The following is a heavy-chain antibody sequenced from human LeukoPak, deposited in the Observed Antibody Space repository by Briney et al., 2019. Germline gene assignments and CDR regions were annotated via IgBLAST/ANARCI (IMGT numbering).Heavy chain of an antibody. CDR3: ARGLWFGEFAHGY. D-gene: IGHD3-10*01. CDR2: INHSGST. V-gene: IGHV4-34*01. Sequence: SETLSLTCAVYGGSFSGYYWSWIRQPPGEGLEWIGEINHSGSTNYNPSLKSRVTISVDTSKNQFSLKLSSVTAADTAVYYCARGLWFGEFAHGYWGQGTLVTVSS. CDR1: GGSFSGYY. J-gene: IGHJ4*02.